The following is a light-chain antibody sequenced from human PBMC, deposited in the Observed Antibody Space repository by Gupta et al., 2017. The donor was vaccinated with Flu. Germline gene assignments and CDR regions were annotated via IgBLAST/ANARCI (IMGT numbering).Light chain of an antibody. CDR2: DVT. CDR3: SSCTSSTTLV. V-gene: IGLV2-14*01. J-gene: IGLJ2*01. CDR1: STDIDSYKY. Sequence: SLAISCTGTSTDIDSYKYVSWYQQHPGKAPPLLIYDVTKRPSGVSTRFSGSKSGDTASLTISGRQAENEADYYCSSCTSSTTLVFGGGTRLT.